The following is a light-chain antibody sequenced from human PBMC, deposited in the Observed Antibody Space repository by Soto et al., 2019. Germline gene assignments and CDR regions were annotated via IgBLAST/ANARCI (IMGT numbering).Light chain of an antibody. CDR2: AAS. J-gene: IGKJ1*01. V-gene: IGKV1-27*01. CDR1: QGIGND. Sequence: DFRMTQSPSSLSASVGDKVTITFRASQGIGNDLAWYQQKPGMVPNLLLYAASTLQTGVPSRFSGSGSGTDFTLTISSLQPEDVATYYCQKDNSVPLTFGQGTKVEIK. CDR3: QKDNSVPLT.